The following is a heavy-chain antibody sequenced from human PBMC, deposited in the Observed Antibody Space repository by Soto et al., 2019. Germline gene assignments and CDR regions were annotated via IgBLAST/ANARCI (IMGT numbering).Heavy chain of an antibody. CDR3: ARLLSNFDWSSY. Sequence: PSETLSLTCAVSGYSISSGYYWGCIRQPPGKGLEWIGSIYHSGSTYYNPSLKSRVTISVDTSKNQFSLKLSSVTAADTAVYYCARLLSNFDWSSYWGQGTLVTV. V-gene: IGHV4-38-2*01. J-gene: IGHJ4*02. CDR1: GYSISSGYY. CDR2: IYHSGST. D-gene: IGHD3-9*01.